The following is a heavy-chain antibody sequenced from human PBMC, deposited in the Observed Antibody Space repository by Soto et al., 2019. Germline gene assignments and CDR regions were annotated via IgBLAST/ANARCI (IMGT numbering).Heavy chain of an antibody. D-gene: IGHD3-10*01. CDR1: GVSIISGGYY. CDR3: ARPQNWFAS. CDR2: IYCSGST. Sequence: TLSLTCTVSGVSIISGGYYWSLIRQHPGKGLEWIGYIYCSGSTYYNPSLKSRVTISVDTSKNQFSLKLSSVTAADTVGYYGARPQNWFASWGQGTLVRVSS. V-gene: IGHV4-31*03. J-gene: IGHJ1*01.